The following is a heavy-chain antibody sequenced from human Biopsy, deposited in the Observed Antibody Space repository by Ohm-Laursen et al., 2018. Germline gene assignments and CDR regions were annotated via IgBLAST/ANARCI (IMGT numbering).Heavy chain of an antibody. J-gene: IGHJ5*02. V-gene: IGHV4-31*01. CDR2: IFNSANT. CDR3: ARGDYFDSNGYFWFDP. Sequence: SHTLSLTCSASGGSISSGGSYWCWIRQRPGKGLEWIGYIFNSANTYYNPSLKNLITISGDTSKNQFSLKLNSVTAADTAVYYCARGDYFDSNGYFWFDPWGQGTLVTVSS. D-gene: IGHD3-22*01. CDR1: GGSISSGGSY.